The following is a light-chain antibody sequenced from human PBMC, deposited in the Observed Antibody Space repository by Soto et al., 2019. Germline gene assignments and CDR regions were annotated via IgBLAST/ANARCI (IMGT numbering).Light chain of an antibody. CDR1: QSISNNY. J-gene: IGKJ1*01. Sequence: EIVLTQSPGTLSLYPGERATLSCRASQSISNNYLAWYQQTPGQAPRLLIYDASNRAAGIPDRFSGSGSGTDFTLTISRLEPEDFGVYHCQQYGGSPRTFGQGTKVDIK. CDR2: DAS. V-gene: IGKV3-20*01. CDR3: QQYGGSPRT.